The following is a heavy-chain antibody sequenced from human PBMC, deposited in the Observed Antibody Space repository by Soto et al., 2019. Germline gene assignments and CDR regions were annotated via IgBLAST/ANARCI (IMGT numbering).Heavy chain of an antibody. Sequence: SETLYLTCAVSRGSISSRNWWSRVRQPPGKGLEWIGEIYHSGSTNYNPSLKSRVTISVDKSKNQFSLKLSSVTAADTAVYYCARGGYYDSSGYSYDAFDIWGQGTMVT. CDR3: ARGGYYDSSGYSYDAFDI. V-gene: IGHV4-4*02. CDR2: IYHSGST. D-gene: IGHD3-22*01. J-gene: IGHJ3*02. CDR1: RGSISSRNW.